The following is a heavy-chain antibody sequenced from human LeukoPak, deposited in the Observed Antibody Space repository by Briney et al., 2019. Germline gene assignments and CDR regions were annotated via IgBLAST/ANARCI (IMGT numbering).Heavy chain of an antibody. CDR3: ARDTGYSYVDY. D-gene: IGHD5-18*01. CDR1: GASISCHY. V-gene: IGHV4-59*11. Sequence: SETLSLTCSVSGASISCHYWSWIRQPPGKGLEWIGYIYYSGSTNYNPSLKSRVTISVDTSKNQFSLKVTSVTAADTATYYCARDTGYSYVDYWGQGSLVTVSS. J-gene: IGHJ4*02. CDR2: IYYSGST.